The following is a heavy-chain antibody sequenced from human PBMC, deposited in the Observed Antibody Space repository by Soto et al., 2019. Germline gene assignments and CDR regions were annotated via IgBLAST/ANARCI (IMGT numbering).Heavy chain of an antibody. CDR1: GASVSSYY. J-gene: IGHJ6*02. Sequence: SETLSLTCTVSGASVSSYYWSWIRQTPGKGLEWLGYILYTGNTNYNPSLKSRVTSSVDTSKNQVSLKLSAVTAADTAVYFCARAAYGSGCYYAPYYYYSMDVWGQGTTGTVS. CDR2: ILYTGNT. V-gene: IGHV4-59*02. D-gene: IGHD3-10*01. CDR3: ARAAYGSGCYYAPYYYYSMDV.